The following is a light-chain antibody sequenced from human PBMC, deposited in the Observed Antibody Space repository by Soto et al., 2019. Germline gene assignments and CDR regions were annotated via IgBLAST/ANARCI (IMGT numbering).Light chain of an antibody. CDR3: FSFTTTSTHG. CDR2: EVN. CDR1: SSDIGAYDY. V-gene: IGLV2-14*01. Sequence: QSVLTQVAALSASPGQSVTISCTGTSSDIGAYDYVVLFQQHPRKAPKPMISEVNNRPSALSTRCSASKYGNTAYLTIFVIQVEVAAEYFCFSFTTTSTHGFGTGTKVTVL. J-gene: IGLJ1*01.